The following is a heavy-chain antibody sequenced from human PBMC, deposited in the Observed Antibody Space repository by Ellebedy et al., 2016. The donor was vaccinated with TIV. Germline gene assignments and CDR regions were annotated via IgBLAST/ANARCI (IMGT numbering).Heavy chain of an antibody. V-gene: IGHV3-7*01. Sequence: DSVKGRFTISRDNAKNSLYLQINSLRAEDTAVYYRAKSFTANWFDHWGQGTLVTVSA. CDR3: AKSFTANWFDH. J-gene: IGHJ5*02.